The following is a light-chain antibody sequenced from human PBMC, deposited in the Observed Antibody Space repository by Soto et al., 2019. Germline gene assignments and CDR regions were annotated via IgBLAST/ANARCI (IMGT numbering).Light chain of an antibody. Sequence: QSVLTQPPSVSAAPGQKVTISCSGSSSNIGNNDYSWYHQLPGTAPKLLIYDNNKRPSGIPDRFSGSKSGTSATLGITGLQTGDEADYYCGTWDSSLSAVVFGGGTKLTVL. J-gene: IGLJ2*01. CDR1: SSNIGNND. V-gene: IGLV1-51*01. CDR2: DNN. CDR3: GTWDSSLSAVV.